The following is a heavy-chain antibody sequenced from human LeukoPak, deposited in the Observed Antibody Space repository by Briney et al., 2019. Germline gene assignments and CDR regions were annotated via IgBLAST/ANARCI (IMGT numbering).Heavy chain of an antibody. D-gene: IGHD2-2*01. J-gene: IGHJ4*02. V-gene: IGHV4-61*02. CDR3: AREGYQYYFDY. CDR2: IYTSGST. CDR1: GGSISSGSYY. Sequence: PSGTLSLTCTVSGGSISSGSYYWSWIRQPAGKGLEWIGRIYTSGSTNYNPSLKSRVTISVDTSKNQFSLKLSSVTAADTAVYYCAREGYQYYFDYWGQGTLVTVSS.